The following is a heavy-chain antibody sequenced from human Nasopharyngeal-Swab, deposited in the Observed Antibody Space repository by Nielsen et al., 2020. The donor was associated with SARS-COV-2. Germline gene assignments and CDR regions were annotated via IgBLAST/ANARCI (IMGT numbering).Heavy chain of an antibody. CDR3: TTDYYFDY. D-gene: IGHD4/OR15-4a*01. CDR2: IGDKAHNYAT. CDR1: GFIFSGSA. J-gene: IGHJ4*03. Sequence: GGSLRLSCAASGFIFSGSAMHWVRQASGKGLEWVGRIGDKAHNYATTYAASVKGRFTISRDDSKNTAFLQMDSLNTEDTALYYCTTDYYFDYWGQGTTVTVSS. V-gene: IGHV3-73*01.